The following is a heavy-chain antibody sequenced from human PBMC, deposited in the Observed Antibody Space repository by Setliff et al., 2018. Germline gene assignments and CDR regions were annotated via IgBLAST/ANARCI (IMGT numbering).Heavy chain of an antibody. Sequence: SETLSLTCRVSGGSVSTFYWTWIRQPAGKALEWIGHISPSGSTTYNPSLKSRVTISLDTSKNQFSLQLSSVTAADTAVYFCARDTPHDPVSSNWYRNWFDPWGQGILVTVSS. CDR1: GGSVSTFY. D-gene: IGHD6-13*01. V-gene: IGHV4-4*07. CDR2: ISPSGST. CDR3: ARDTPHDPVSSNWYRNWFDP. J-gene: IGHJ5*02.